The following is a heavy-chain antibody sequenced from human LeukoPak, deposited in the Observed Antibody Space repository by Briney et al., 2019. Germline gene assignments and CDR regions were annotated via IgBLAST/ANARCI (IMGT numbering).Heavy chain of an antibody. V-gene: IGHV3-15*05. CDR2: VKSKTAGGAT. Sequence: PGGSLRLSCAASGFTFSTYWMHWVRQAPGKGLEWVGRVKSKTAGGATDYAAPVKGRFTISRDDSKNTLYVQMNSLKTEDTAVYYCCTHYYGSGLDFDYWGQGTLVTVSS. D-gene: IGHD3-10*01. J-gene: IGHJ4*02. CDR1: GFTFSTYW. CDR3: CTHYYGSGLDFDY.